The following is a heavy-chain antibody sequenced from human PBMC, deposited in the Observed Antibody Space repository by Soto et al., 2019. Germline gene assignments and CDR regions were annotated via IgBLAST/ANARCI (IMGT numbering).Heavy chain of an antibody. V-gene: IGHV3-48*02. CDR3: AREEIAVAGTVFDY. CDR2: ISSSSSTI. D-gene: IGHD6-19*01. J-gene: IGHJ4*02. Sequence: EVQLVESGGGLVQPGGSLRLSCAASGFTFSSYSMNWVRQAPGKGLEWVSYISSSSSTIYYAESVKGRFTISRDNAKNSLYLQMNSLRDEDTAVYYCAREEIAVAGTVFDYWGQGTLVTVSS. CDR1: GFTFSSYS.